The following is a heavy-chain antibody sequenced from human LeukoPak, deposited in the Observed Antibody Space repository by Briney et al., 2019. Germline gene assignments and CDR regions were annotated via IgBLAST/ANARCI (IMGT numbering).Heavy chain of an antibody. CDR1: GNTFTNYG. Sequence: ASVKVSCKTSGNTFTNYGVSWVGKAPGQGLEWVGWIDAYNGHINYVQKLQDRVTMTTETSTSTAYMELRNLRPDDTAIYYCTRDPDGSTDFDYWGQGALVTISS. CDR3: TRDPDGSTDFDY. CDR2: IDAYNGHI. D-gene: IGHD1-14*01. J-gene: IGHJ4*02. V-gene: IGHV1-18*01.